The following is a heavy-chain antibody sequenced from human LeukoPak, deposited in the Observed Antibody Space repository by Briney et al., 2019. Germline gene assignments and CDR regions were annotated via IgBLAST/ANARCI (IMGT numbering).Heavy chain of an antibody. CDR2: INHSGGA. CDR1: GCSFTDDY. Sequence: PSDTLSLTCTVSGCSFTDDYLSWIRQPPGKGLEWIGDINHSGGATYNSSLKSRVTISVDTSKNQFSLKLSSVTAADSAVYYCARNFDLWGRGTLVTVSS. CDR3: ARNFDL. J-gene: IGHJ2*01. V-gene: IGHV4-34*01.